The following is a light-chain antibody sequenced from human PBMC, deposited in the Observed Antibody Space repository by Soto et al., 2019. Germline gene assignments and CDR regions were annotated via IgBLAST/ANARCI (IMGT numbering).Light chain of an antibody. CDR1: QAVISGY. Sequence: EIVLTQSPGALSLSPGEGATLSCRASQAVISGYLAWYQQKPGQAPRILMYGVSSRPTGISDRFSGSGSGTEFTLIITRLEPEDFALYYCQQYGVPPFNFGQGTKLQIK. CDR3: QQYGVPPFN. J-gene: IGKJ2*01. V-gene: IGKV3-20*01. CDR2: GVS.